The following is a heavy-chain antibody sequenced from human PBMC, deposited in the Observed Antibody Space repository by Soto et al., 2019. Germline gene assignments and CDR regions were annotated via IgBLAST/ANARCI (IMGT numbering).Heavy chain of an antibody. J-gene: IGHJ6*02. CDR1: GFTFSSYG. CDR3: AKRTNVLRFLEWSSGMEV. V-gene: IGHV3-30*18. D-gene: IGHD3-3*01. CDR2: ISDDGNNK. Sequence: QVQLVESGGGVVQPGRSLRLSCAASGFTFSSYGIHWVRQAPGKGLGWVAFISDDGNNKYYADSVKGRFTITRDNFRNTLYLQMNSLRGEDTAVYYWAKRTNVLRFLEWSSGMEVWGQGTTVNVSS.